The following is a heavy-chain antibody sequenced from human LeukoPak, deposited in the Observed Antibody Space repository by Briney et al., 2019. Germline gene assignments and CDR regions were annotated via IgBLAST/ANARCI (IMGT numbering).Heavy chain of an antibody. CDR2: ISYDGSNK. V-gene: IGHV3-30*04. D-gene: IGHD5-12*01. Sequence: PGGSLRLSCAASGFTFSSYAMHWVRQAPGKGLEWVAVISYDGSNKYYADSVKGRFTISRDNSKNTLYLQMNSLRAEDTAVYYCARDSVLGGYPQYYFDYWGQGTLVTVSS. J-gene: IGHJ4*02. CDR3: ARDSVLGGYPQYYFDY. CDR1: GFTFSSYA.